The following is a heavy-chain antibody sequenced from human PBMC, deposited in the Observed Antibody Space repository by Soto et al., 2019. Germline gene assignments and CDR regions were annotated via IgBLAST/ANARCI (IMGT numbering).Heavy chain of an antibody. D-gene: IGHD6-19*01. CDR2: IYYSGST. CDR3: ASSGWWYFDY. CDR1: GGSISSSSYH. J-gene: IGHJ4*02. V-gene: IGHV4-39*01. Sequence: QLQLQESGPGLVKPSETLSLTCTVSGGSISSSSYHWGWIRQPPGKGLEWIGSIYYSGSTYYNPSLKSRVTISVDTSKNQFSLKLSSVTAADTAVYYCASSGWWYFDYWGQGTLVTVSS.